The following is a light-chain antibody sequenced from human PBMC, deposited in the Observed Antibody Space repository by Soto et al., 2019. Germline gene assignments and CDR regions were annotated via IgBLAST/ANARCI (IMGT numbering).Light chain of an antibody. V-gene: IGLV2-18*01. CDR2: EVS. J-gene: IGLJ2*01. CDR1: SSDDGSYNR. CDR3: SLYTSSSTVA. Sequence: QSALTQPPSVSGSPGQSVTIPCTASSSDDGSYNRVSWYQQPPGTPPKLMIYEVSNRPSGVPDRFSGSKSGNTASLTISGLQADDEANYYCSLYTSSSTVAFGGGTKLTVL.